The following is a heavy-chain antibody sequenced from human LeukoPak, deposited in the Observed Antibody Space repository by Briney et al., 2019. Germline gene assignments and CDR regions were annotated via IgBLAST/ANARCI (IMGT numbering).Heavy chain of an antibody. Sequence: RTGGSLRLSCAASGFSFSSYAMHWVRQAPGKGLEWVSSISSSSSYIYYADSVKGRFTISRDNAKNSLYLQMNSLRAEDTAVYYCARRSDSENAFDIWGQGTMVTVSS. D-gene: IGHD1-14*01. CDR1: GFSFSSYA. V-gene: IGHV3-21*01. CDR3: ARRSDSENAFDI. J-gene: IGHJ3*02. CDR2: ISSSSSYI.